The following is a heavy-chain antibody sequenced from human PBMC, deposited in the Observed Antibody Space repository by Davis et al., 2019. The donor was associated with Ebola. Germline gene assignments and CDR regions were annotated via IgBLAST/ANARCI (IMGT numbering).Heavy chain of an antibody. CDR3: AKDLRSSSWYYFDY. D-gene: IGHD6-13*01. CDR2: ISGSGGST. J-gene: IGHJ4*02. Sequence: GGSLRLSCAGSGFTFDTYAMTWVRQAPETGLEWVSGISGSGGSTYYADFVKGRFTISRDNFKNTLYLQMNSLRAEDTAVYYCAKDLRSSSWYYFDYWGQGTLVTVSS. CDR1: GFTFDTYA. V-gene: IGHV3-23*01.